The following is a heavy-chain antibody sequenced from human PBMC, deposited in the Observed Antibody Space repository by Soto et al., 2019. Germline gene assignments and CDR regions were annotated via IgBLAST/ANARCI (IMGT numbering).Heavy chain of an antibody. V-gene: IGHV6-1*01. D-gene: IGHD6-19*01. J-gene: IGHJ4*02. Sequence: QXLSLTCAISGDXVSSNTDAWNWIRSSPSRGLEWLGRTYCRSNWRHDYAVSVKSRITVNPDKSKNHFSLKMNSVTTDDTAVYYCARGVAGSGFDLWGQGTLVPVSS. CDR2: TYCRSNWRH. CDR1: GDXVSSNTDA. CDR3: ARGVAGSGFDL.